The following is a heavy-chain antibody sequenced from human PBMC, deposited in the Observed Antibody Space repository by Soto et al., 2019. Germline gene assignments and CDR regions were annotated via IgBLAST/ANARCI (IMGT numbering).Heavy chain of an antibody. Sequence: LRLSCAASGFTFSSYAMSWVRQAPGKGLEWVSAISGSGGSTYYADSVKGRFTISRDNSKNTLYLQMNSLRAEDTAVYYCAKDRYCSGGSCYIHNWFDPWGQGTLVTVSS. V-gene: IGHV3-23*01. J-gene: IGHJ5*02. CDR3: AKDRYCSGGSCYIHNWFDP. D-gene: IGHD2-15*01. CDR1: GFTFSSYA. CDR2: ISGSGGST.